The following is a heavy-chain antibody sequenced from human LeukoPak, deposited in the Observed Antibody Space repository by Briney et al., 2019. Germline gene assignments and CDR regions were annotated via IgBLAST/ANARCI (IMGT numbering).Heavy chain of an antibody. CDR2: INPNSGDT. D-gene: IGHD3-10*01. Sequence: ASVKVSCKASGYTFTGYYIHWVRQAPGQGLECVGWINPNSGDTNYAQKFQGRVTMTRDTSISTAYMELSRLRSDDTAVYYCARGGSGSYFSWLDPWGQGTLVTVSS. CDR1: GYTFTGYY. V-gene: IGHV1-2*02. CDR3: ARGGSGSYFSWLDP. J-gene: IGHJ5*02.